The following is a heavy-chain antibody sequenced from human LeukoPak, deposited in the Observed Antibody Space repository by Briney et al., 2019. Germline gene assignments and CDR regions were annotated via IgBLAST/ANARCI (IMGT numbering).Heavy chain of an antibody. V-gene: IGHV1-69*13. CDR1: VCSFSSYG. D-gene: IGHD5-12*01. CDR2: VIPIFGTA. J-gene: IGHJ6*03. CDR3: ARGRSGYGFPYYYYMDV. Sequence: SETVSFKGSVCSFSSYGISWVRQGPGQGLEWMGGVIPIFGTANYAQKFQGRVTITADESTSTAYMELNSLSSEDTAVYYCARGRSGYGFPYYYYMDVWGKGTTVTISS.